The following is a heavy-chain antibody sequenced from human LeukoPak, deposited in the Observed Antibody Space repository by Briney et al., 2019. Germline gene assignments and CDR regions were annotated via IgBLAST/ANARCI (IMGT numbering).Heavy chain of an antibody. Sequence: KPSETLSLTCAVYGGSFSGYYWSWIRQPPGKGLEWIGEINHSGSTNYNPSLKSRVTISVDTSKNQFSLKLSSVTAADTAVYYCARGRGYSYGWVVFDYWGRGTLVTVSS. CDR1: GGSFSGYY. D-gene: IGHD5-18*01. V-gene: IGHV4-34*01. J-gene: IGHJ4*02. CDR2: INHSGST. CDR3: ARGRGYSYGWVVFDY.